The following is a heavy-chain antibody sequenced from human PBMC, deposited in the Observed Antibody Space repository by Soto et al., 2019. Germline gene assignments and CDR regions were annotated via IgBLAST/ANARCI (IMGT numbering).Heavy chain of an antibody. J-gene: IGHJ4*02. Sequence: EVQLLESGGGLVKPGGSLRLSCAASGFAFGRYALSWVRQAPGKGLEWVSAMGASVDSKAYADSVKGRFTISRDDPKNPVLLEMNRLRPGDTVIYLCARDQISGGYENWGQGTLVTVSS. V-gene: IGHV3-23*01. CDR2: MGASVDSK. CDR3: ARDQISGGYEN. CDR1: GFAFGRYA. D-gene: IGHD6-19*01.